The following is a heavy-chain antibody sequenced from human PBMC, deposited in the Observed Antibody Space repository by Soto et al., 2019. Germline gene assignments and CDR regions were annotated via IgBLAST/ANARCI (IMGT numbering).Heavy chain of an antibody. V-gene: IGHV3-23*01. J-gene: IGHJ4*02. CDR2: MSGSGGRK. Sequence: EVQLLESGEAWYRLGGPLGLPWQPSGFTLGTYPWGWFPQSPGKGREGVPAMSGSGGRKYYADSGKGRFTLSRENSKNTLYLQMNSLRAEDTAVYYCAKATRDYDYVWGSYPVVGYFDYWGQGTLVTVSS. CDR3: AKATRDYDYVWGSYPVVGYFDY. CDR1: GFTLGTYP. D-gene: IGHD3-16*01.